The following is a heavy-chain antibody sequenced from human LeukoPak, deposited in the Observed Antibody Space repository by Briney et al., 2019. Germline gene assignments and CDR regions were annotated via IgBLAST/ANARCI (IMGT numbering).Heavy chain of an antibody. CDR1: GYTFTGYY. D-gene: IGHD4-23*01. Sequence: GASVKVSCKASGYTFTGYYMHWVRQAPGQGLEWMGWINPNSGGTNYAQKFQGRVTMTRDTSISTAYMELSRLRSDDTAVYYCARDPTVVNLNWFDPWGQGTLVTVSS. CDR2: INPNSGGT. V-gene: IGHV1-2*02. CDR3: ARDPTVVNLNWFDP. J-gene: IGHJ5*02.